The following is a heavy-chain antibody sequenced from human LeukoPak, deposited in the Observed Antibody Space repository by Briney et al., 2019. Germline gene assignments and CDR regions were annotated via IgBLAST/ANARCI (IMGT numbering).Heavy chain of an antibody. CDR1: GFTFDNYA. D-gene: IGHD7-27*01. Sequence: PGGSLRLSCAASGFTFDNYAMHWVRHAPGKGLEWVTLISGGGGSTSYADSAKGRFTISRDNNKGSLYLQMNSLRVEDTALYYCARVWAWGSGNYFDNWGQGTLVTVSS. V-gene: IGHV3-43*02. J-gene: IGHJ4*02. CDR3: ARVWAWGSGNYFDN. CDR2: ISGGGGST.